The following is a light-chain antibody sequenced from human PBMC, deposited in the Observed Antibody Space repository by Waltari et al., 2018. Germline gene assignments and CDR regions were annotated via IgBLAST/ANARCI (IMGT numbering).Light chain of an antibody. Sequence: DIVMTQTPLSLPVTPGEPASISCRSSQSLLHSNGYTYLFWYLQKPGQSPQLLLYLGSNRAAGVPDRFSGSGSGTDFTLKISRVEAEDVGVYYCLQDIQLPLTFGGGTKVEIK. CDR3: LQDIQLPLT. CDR1: QSLLHSNGYTY. CDR2: LGS. J-gene: IGKJ4*01. V-gene: IGKV2-28*01.